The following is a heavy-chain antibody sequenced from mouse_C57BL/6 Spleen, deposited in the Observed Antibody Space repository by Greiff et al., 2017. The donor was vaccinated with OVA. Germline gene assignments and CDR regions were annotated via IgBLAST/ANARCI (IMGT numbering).Heavy chain of an antibody. V-gene: IGHV1-52*01. CDR1: GYTFTSYW. CDR2: IDPSDSET. J-gene: IGHJ3*01. CDR3: AREGGTSWFAY. Sequence: QVQLQQSGAELVRPGSSVKLSCKASGYTFTSYWMHWVKQRPIQGLEWIGNIDPSDSETHYNQKFKDKATLTVDKSSSTAYMQLSSLTSEDSAVYYCAREGGTSWFAYWGQGTLVTVSA. D-gene: IGHD5-1*01.